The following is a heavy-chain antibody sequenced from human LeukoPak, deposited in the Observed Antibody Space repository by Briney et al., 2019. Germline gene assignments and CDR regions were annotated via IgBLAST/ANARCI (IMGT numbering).Heavy chain of an antibody. D-gene: IGHD2-2*01. Sequence: PSETLSLTCTVSGGSISSGGYYWSWIRQHPGKGLEWIGYIYYGGSTYYNPSLKSRVTISVDTSKNQFSLKLSSVTAADTAVYYCARGGSKDIVVVPAAKRGNWFDPWGQGTLVTVSS. V-gene: IGHV4-31*03. CDR1: GGSISSGGYY. J-gene: IGHJ5*02. CDR3: ARGGSKDIVVVPAAKRGNWFDP. CDR2: IYYGGST.